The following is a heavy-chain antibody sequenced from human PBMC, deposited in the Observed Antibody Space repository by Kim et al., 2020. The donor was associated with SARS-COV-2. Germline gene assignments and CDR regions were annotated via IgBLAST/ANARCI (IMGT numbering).Heavy chain of an antibody. V-gene: IGHV4-31*03. J-gene: IGHJ4*02. Sequence: SETLSLTCTVSGGSISSGGYYWSWIRQHPGKGLEWIGYIYYSGSTYYNPSLKSRVTISVDTSKNQFSLKLSSVTAADTAVYYCATTMVRGVGIDYWGQGTLVTVSS. D-gene: IGHD3-10*01. CDR1: GGSISSGGYY. CDR3: ATTMVRGVGIDY. CDR2: IYYSGST.